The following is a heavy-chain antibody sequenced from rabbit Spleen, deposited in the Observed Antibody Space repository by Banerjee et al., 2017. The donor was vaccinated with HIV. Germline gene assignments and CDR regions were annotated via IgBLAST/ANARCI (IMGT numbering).Heavy chain of an antibody. CDR2: IYAANSGDT. D-gene: IGHD4-1*01. CDR3: ARETDSGWGVVSFYFNL. CDR1: GFSFSDRDV. Sequence: QEQLVESGGGLVQPEGSLTLTCEGSGFSFSDRDVMCWVRQAPGKGLEWIACIYAANSGDTYYASWAKGRFTISKTSSTTVTLQMTSLTAADTATYFCARETDSGWGVVSFYFNLWAQGPWSPS. V-gene: IGHV1S45*01. J-gene: IGHJ4*01.